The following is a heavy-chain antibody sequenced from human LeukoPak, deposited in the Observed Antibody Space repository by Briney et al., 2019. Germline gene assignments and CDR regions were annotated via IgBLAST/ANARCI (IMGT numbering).Heavy chain of an antibody. CDR1: GYTFTSYD. J-gene: IGHJ6*02. CDR2: MYPNSGNT. CDR3: AKLYSSGWPLECMDV. V-gene: IGHV1-8*01. Sequence: ASVKVSCKASGYTFTSYDINWVRQATGQGLEWMGWMYPNSGNTGYAQKFQGRVTMTRNTSISTAYMELSSLRSEDTAVYYCAKLYSSGWPLECMDVWGQGTTVTVSS. D-gene: IGHD3-22*01.